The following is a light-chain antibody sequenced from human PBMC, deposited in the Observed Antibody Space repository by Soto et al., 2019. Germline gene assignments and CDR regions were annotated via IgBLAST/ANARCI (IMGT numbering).Light chain of an antibody. CDR1: QSISTY. CDR2: AAS. J-gene: IGKJ2*01. Sequence: DVQMTQSPSSLSASVGDRVTMTCRASQSISTYLNWYQQKPGKAPKLLIYAASTLQSGVSSRFSGSGSGTDFTLTISSLQPEDFATYFCQQGYSVPYTFAQGT. V-gene: IGKV1-39*01. CDR3: QQGYSVPYT.